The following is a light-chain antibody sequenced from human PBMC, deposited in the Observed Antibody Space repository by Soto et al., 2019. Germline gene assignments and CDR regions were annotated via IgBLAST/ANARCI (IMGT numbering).Light chain of an antibody. CDR2: VAS. CDR1: QAIGTY. Sequence: IQLTQSPSSLSASVGDRVTITCRASQAIGTYLAWYQQKAGKAPKLLMYVASTLQSGVPSRVGVSGSGTDFTLTISSLQPEDFATYYCQQLNSHPYTFGQGTKLEIK. CDR3: QQLNSHPYT. V-gene: IGKV1-9*01. J-gene: IGKJ2*01.